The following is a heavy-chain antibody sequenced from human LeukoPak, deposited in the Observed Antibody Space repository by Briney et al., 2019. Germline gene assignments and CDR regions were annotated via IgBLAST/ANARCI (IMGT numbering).Heavy chain of an antibody. D-gene: IGHD3-10*01. CDR1: GGSISSGSYY. V-gene: IGHV4-61*02. CDR3: ARGRSLLYGSGSYSP. J-gene: IGHJ5*02. Sequence: PSETLSLTCTVSGGSISSGSYYWSWIRQPAGKGLEWIGRIYTSGSTNYNPSLKSRVTISVDTSKNQFSLKLSSVTAADMAVYYCARGRSLLYGSGSYSPWGQGTLVTVSS. CDR2: IYTSGST.